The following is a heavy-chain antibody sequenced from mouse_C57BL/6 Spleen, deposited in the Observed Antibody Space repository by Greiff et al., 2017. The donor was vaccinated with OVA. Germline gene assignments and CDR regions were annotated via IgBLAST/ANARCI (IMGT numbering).Heavy chain of an antibody. Sequence: QVQLQQPGAELVKPGASVKLSCKASGYTFTSYWMHWVKQRPGRGLESIGRIDPNSGGTKYNEKFKSKATLTVDKPSSTAYMQLSSLTSEDSAVYYCARGGTTVVAPYYAMDYWGQGTSVTVSS. D-gene: IGHD1-1*01. CDR1: GYTFTSYW. CDR2: IDPNSGGT. J-gene: IGHJ4*01. V-gene: IGHV1-72*01. CDR3: ARGGTTVVAPYYAMDY.